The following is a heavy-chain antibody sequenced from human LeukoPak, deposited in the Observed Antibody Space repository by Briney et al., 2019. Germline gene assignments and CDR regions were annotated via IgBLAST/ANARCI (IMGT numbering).Heavy chain of an antibody. CDR2: IWYDGSKK. CDR1: GFSFSSYG. CDR3: ARDNRVVATPLYYFDY. D-gene: IGHD5-12*01. V-gene: IGHV3-33*01. J-gene: IGHJ4*02. Sequence: PGGSLRLSCAASGFSFSSYGMHWVRQAPGRGLEWVAVIWYDGSKKYYADSVKGRFTISRDNSKTTLYLEMNSLRTDDTALYHCARDNRVVATPLYYFDYWGQGTRVTVSS.